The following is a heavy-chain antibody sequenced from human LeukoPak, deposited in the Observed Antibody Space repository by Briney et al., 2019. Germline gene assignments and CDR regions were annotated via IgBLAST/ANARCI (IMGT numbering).Heavy chain of an antibody. J-gene: IGHJ4*02. CDR2: IDGDGTGT. Sequence: GGSLRLSCKASGFTLGTYWMHWVRQPPGKGLVWVSRIDGDGTGTDHADSVKGRFTVSRDNAKNTVYLQMNSLTAEDTSTYYCVRDNWGLDYWGQGTLVTVSS. V-gene: IGHV3-74*01. CDR1: GFTLGTYW. CDR3: VRDNWGLDY. D-gene: IGHD7-27*01.